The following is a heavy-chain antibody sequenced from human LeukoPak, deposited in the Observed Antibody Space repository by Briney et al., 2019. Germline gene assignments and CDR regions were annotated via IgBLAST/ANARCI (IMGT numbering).Heavy chain of an antibody. CDR1: GLTFSDFW. J-gene: IGHJ4*02. Sequence: GGSLRLSCAASGLTFSDFWMHWVRQPPGKGLVWVALVKGDGRTTIYADSVKGRFAISRDNAKNTLYLQMNSLRADDSGVYYCATGHSYGYDYWGQGVLVTVSS. CDR3: ATGHSYGYDY. CDR2: VKGDGRTT. V-gene: IGHV3-74*01. D-gene: IGHD5-18*01.